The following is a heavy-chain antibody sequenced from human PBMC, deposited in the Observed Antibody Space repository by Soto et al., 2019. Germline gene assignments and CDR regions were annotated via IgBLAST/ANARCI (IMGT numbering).Heavy chain of an antibody. CDR1: GYTFTGYY. CDR2: INPNSGGT. CDR3: ARDLATVTTTTDAFDI. D-gene: IGHD4-17*01. V-gene: IGHV1-2*04. Sequence: ASVKVSCKASGYTFTGYYMHWVRQAPGQGLEWMGWINPNSGGTNYAQKFQGWVTMARDTSISTAYMELSRLRSDDTAVYYCARDLATVTTTTDAFDIWGQGTMVTVSS. J-gene: IGHJ3*02.